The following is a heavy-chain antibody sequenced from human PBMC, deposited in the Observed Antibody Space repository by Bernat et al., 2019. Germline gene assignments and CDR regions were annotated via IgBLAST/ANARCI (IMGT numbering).Heavy chain of an antibody. Sequence: QVQLVESGGGLVKPGGSLRLSCAASGFTFSDYYMSWIRQAPGKGLEWVSYISSSSSYTNYADSVKGRFTISRDNAKNSLYLQMNSLRAEDMAVYYCARGPLVSIAAAGNFDYWGQGTLVTVSS. CDR1: GFTFSDYY. D-gene: IGHD6-13*01. CDR3: ARGPLVSIAAAGNFDY. CDR2: ISSSSSYT. V-gene: IGHV3-11*05. J-gene: IGHJ4*02.